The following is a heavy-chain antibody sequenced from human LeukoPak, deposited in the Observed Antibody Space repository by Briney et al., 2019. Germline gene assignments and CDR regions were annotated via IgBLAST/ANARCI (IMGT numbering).Heavy chain of an antibody. CDR3: ARDLEDYNNYGEMAI. CDR1: GFMFSDYY. CDR2: ISSSGSTI. V-gene: IGHV3-11*04. D-gene: IGHD4-11*01. J-gene: IGHJ4*02. Sequence: GGSLRLSCAASGFMFSDYYMSWIRQAPGKGLEWVSYISSSGSTIYYADSVKGRFTISRDNAKNSLYLQMNSLRAEDTAVYYCARDLEDYNNYGEMAIWGQGTLVTVSS.